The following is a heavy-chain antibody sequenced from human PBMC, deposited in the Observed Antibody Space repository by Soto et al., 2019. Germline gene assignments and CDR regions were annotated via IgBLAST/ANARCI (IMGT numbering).Heavy chain of an antibody. CDR1: GFTFSSYG. J-gene: IGHJ4*02. CDR3: ANERQITNWYFDY. Sequence: QVQLVASGGGVVQPGRSLRLSCAASGFTFSSYGMHWVRQAPGKGLEWVTVISYDGKVAYYADSVKGRFTISRDNSKNTLYRQMNSLRTEDSAMYYCANERQITNWYFDYWGQGTLVTVSS. V-gene: IGHV3-30*18. D-gene: IGHD1-1*01. CDR2: ISYDGKVA.